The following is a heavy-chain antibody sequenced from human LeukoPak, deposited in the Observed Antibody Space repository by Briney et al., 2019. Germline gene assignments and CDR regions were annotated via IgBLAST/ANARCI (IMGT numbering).Heavy chain of an antibody. Sequence: SETLSLTCTVSGGSISSSSYSWGWIRQPPGKGLEWIGSILSSGNTYYNPSLKSRVTISVDTSKNQFSLKLSSVTAADTAVYYCARHYQLRAFDIWGQGTMVTVSS. CDR3: ARHYQLRAFDI. J-gene: IGHJ3*02. CDR2: ILSSGNT. V-gene: IGHV4-39*01. CDR1: GGSISSSSYS. D-gene: IGHD1-1*01.